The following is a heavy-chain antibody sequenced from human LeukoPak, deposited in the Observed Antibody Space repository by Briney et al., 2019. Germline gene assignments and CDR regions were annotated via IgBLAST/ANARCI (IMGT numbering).Heavy chain of an antibody. J-gene: IGHJ5*02. CDR3: ARQWLVEENWFDP. CDR1: GYSFTSYW. V-gene: IGHV5-51*01. Sequence: GESLKISCKGSGYSFTSYWIGWVRQMPGKGLERMGIIHPGDSDTRYSPSFQGQVTISADKSISTAYLQWSSLKASDTAMYYCARQWLVEENWFDPWGQGTLVTVSS. CDR2: IHPGDSDT. D-gene: IGHD6-19*01.